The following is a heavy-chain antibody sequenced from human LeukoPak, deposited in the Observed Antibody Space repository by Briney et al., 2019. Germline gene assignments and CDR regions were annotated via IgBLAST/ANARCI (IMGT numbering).Heavy chain of an antibody. Sequence: GGSLRLSCAASGFTFSNYAMHWVRQAPGKGLEWVSVISYDGSDKYHADSVRGRFTISRDNSKNTLYLQMNRLRAEDTAVYHCARDIATSGSYGMDGWGQGTTVTVSS. J-gene: IGHJ6*02. CDR3: ARDIATSGSYGMDG. CDR2: ISYDGSDK. CDR1: GFTFSNYA. V-gene: IGHV3-30-3*01. D-gene: IGHD3-10*01.